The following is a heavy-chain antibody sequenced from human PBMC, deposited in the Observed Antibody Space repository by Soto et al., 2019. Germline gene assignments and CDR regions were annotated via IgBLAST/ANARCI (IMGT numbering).Heavy chain of an antibody. Sequence: GGSLRLSCAASGFTVSSNYMSWVRQAPGKGLEWVSVIYSGGSTYYADSVKGRFTISRDNSKNTLYLQMNSLRAEDTAVYYCARGSQLLWFGESYKFDYWGQGTLVTVSS. CDR3: ARGSQLLWFGESYKFDY. CDR2: IYSGGST. CDR1: GFTVSSNY. J-gene: IGHJ4*02. V-gene: IGHV3-66*01. D-gene: IGHD3-10*01.